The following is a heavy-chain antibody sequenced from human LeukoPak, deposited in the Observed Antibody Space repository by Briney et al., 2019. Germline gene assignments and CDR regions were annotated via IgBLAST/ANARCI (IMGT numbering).Heavy chain of an antibody. J-gene: IGHJ3*02. CDR2: IYSGGIT. V-gene: IGHV3-66*01. CDR1: GFTVNTNY. Sequence: GGSLRLSCAASGFTVNTNYMTWVRQAPGKGLEWVAVIYSGGITYYADSVKGRFTISRDNSKNTLYLQMNSLRAEDTAVYYCARDLLVSEDAFDIWGQGTMVTVSS. CDR3: ARDLLVSEDAFDI. D-gene: IGHD6-6*01.